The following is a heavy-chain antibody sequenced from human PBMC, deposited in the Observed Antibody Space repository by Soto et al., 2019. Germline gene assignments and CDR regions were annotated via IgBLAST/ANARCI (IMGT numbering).Heavy chain of an antibody. D-gene: IGHD1-26*01. CDR2: ISGSGGST. CDR1: GFTFSSYA. Sequence: EVQLLESGGGLVQPGVSLRRSCAASGFTFSSYAMSGVRQAPGKGLEGVSAISGSGGSTYYADSVKGRFTISRDNSKNRLYLQMNSLRAEDTAVYYCAKEGWELLAQVPFDYWGQGTLVTVSS. J-gene: IGHJ4*02. V-gene: IGHV3-23*01. CDR3: AKEGWELLAQVPFDY.